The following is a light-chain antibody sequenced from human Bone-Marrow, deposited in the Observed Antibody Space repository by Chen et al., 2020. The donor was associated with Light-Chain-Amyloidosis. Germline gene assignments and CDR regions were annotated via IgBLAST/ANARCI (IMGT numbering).Light chain of an antibody. CDR3: QVWDRSSDRPV. V-gene: IGLV3-21*02. CDR1: NIGSTS. CDR2: DDS. Sequence: SYVLTQPFSVSVAPVQTPTLPCGGDNIGSTSVHWYQQTPGQAPLLVVYDDSDRPSGIPERLSGSNSGNTATLTISRVEAGDEADYYCQVWDRSSDRPVFGGGTKLTVL. J-gene: IGLJ3*02.